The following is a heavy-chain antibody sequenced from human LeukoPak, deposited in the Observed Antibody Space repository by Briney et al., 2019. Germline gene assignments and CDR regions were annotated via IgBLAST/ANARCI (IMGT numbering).Heavy chain of an antibody. CDR1: GGSITTSRYY. CDR3: ARQAEGSSSGPYFFDY. Sequence: SETLSLTCTVSGGSITTSRYYWGWIRQPPGKVLGWIGSAFHGGNSYYNPSLKSRVTVSVDTSNNQFSLRLTSVTAADTALYYCARQAEGSSSGPYFFDYWGQGTLVTVSS. J-gene: IGHJ4*02. D-gene: IGHD5-18*01. V-gene: IGHV4-39*01. CDR2: AFHGGNS.